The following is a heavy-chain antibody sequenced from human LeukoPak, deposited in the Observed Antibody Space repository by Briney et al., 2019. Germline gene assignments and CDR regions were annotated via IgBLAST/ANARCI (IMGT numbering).Heavy chain of an antibody. V-gene: IGHV4-59*08. CDR1: GGSISSYY. D-gene: IGHD2-15*01. Sequence: SETLSLTCTVSGGSISSYYWSWIRQPPGQGLEWIGYIFYSRSTNYNPSLKSRVTMSVDTSNKQFSLRLSSVTAADTALYYCGRLSTRFCSGGTCYTNGAVDIWGQGTRVTVSS. CDR3: GRLSTRFCSGGTCYTNGAVDI. J-gene: IGHJ3*02. CDR2: IFYSRST.